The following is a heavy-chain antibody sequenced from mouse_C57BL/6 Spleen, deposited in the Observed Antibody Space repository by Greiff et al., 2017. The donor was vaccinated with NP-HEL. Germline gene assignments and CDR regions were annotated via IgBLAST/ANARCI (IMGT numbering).Heavy chain of an antibody. Sequence: QVQLQQSGPELVKPGASVKISCTASGYAFSSSWMNWVKQRPGKGLEWIGLIYPGDGDPNYNGKFTGKSPLNAASSSSPAYMPLSSLTSEDSAVYVCARKIITSLVATEAMDYWGQGTSVTVSS. J-gene: IGHJ4*01. CDR3: ARKIITSLVATEAMDY. CDR1: GYAFSSSW. V-gene: IGHV1-82*01. D-gene: IGHD1-1*01. CDR2: IYPGDGDP.